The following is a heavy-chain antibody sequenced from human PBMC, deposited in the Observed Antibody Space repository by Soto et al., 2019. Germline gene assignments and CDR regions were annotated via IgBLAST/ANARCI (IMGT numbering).Heavy chain of an antibody. CDR1: GGTFSSYA. J-gene: IGHJ6*02. V-gene: IGHV1-69*13. Sequence: WASVKVSCKXSGGTFSSYAISWVRQAPGQGLEWMGGIIPIFGTANYAQKFQGRVTITADESTSTAYMELSSLRSEDTAVYYCARDQVVVTAIPGDPYYYYGMDVWGQGTTVTVSS. CDR2: IIPIFGTA. D-gene: IGHD2-21*02. CDR3: ARDQVVVTAIPGDPYYYYGMDV.